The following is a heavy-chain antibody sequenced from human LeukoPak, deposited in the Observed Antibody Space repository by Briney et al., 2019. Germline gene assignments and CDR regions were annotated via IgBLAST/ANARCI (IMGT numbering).Heavy chain of an antibody. V-gene: IGHV4-4*02. J-gene: IGHJ4*02. Sequence: SETLSLTCVVSGGSINNNKWWSWVRQPPGKGLEWIGYIYYSGSTNYNPSLKSRVTISVDTSKNQFSLKLSSVTAADTAVYYCARGREWEPKVFDYWGQGTLVTVSS. CDR3: ARGREWEPKVFDY. CDR1: GGSINNNKW. D-gene: IGHD1-26*01. CDR2: IYYSGST.